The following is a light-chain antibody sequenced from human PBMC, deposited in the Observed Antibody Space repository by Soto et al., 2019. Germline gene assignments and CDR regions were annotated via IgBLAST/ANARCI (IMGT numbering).Light chain of an antibody. V-gene: IGKV3-11*01. CDR2: HAS. CDR3: QQRSNWPPIT. Sequence: EIVLTQSPATLSLSPGVRATLSCRASQSVSSSLAWYQQKPGQAPRLLIFHASYRATGIPARFSGSGSGTDFTLTNSSLEPEDFAVYYCQQRSNWPPITFGQGTRLEIK. J-gene: IGKJ5*01. CDR1: QSVSSS.